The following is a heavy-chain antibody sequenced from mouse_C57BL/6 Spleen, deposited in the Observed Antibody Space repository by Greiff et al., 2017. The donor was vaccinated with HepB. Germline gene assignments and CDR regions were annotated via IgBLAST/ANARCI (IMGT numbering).Heavy chain of an antibody. CDR1: GFTFSDYG. J-gene: IGHJ4*01. V-gene: IGHV5-17*01. D-gene: IGHD2-5*01. CDR2: ISSGSSTI. Sequence: EVMLVESGGGLVKPGGSLKLSCAASGFTFSDYGMHWVRQAPEKGLEWVAYISSGSSTIYYADTVKGRFTRSRDNAKNTLFLQMNRLRSEDTAMYYCARTYYSNRDAMDYWGQGTSVTVSA. CDR3: ARTYYSNRDAMDY.